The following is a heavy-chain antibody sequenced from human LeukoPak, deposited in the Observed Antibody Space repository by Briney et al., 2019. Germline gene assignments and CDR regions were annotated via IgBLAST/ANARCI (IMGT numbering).Heavy chain of an antibody. D-gene: IGHD3-3*01. Sequence: GGSLTLSCPASGFTFSSYGMHWVRQAPGKGLEWVAAISYDGSNKYYADSVKGRFTISRDNSKNTLYLQMNSLRAEDTAVYYCARGGYDFWSGYPYYFDYWGQGTLVTVSS. V-gene: IGHV3-30*03. CDR1: GFTFSSYG. CDR2: ISYDGSNK. CDR3: ARGGYDFWSGYPYYFDY. J-gene: IGHJ4*02.